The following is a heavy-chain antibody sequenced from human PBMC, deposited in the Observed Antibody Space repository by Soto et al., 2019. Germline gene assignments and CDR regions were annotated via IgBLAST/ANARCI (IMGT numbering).Heavy chain of an antibody. Sequence: ESLRLSCAASGFTFSSYSMNWVRQAPGKGLEWVSSISSSSSYIYYADSVKGRFTISRDNAKNSLYLQMNSLRAEDTAVYYCAREIVVVPAAIPERYFDYWGQGTLVTVSS. CDR2: ISSSSSYI. V-gene: IGHV3-21*01. J-gene: IGHJ4*02. CDR3: AREIVVVPAAIPERYFDY. D-gene: IGHD2-2*02. CDR1: GFTFSSYS.